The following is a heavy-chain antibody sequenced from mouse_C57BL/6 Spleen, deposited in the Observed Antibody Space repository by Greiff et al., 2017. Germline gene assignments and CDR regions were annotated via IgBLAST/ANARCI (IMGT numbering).Heavy chain of an antibody. CDR3: ARGDYGSRSYLYFDV. J-gene: IGHJ1*03. Sequence: VKLMESGAELVKPGASVKISCKASGYAFSSYCMNWVKQRPGKGLEWIGQIYPGDGDTNYNGKFKGKATLTADKSSSTAYMQLSSLTSEATAVYFCARGDYGSRSYLYFDVWGTGTTVTVSS. CDR2: IYPGDGDT. V-gene: IGHV1-80*01. CDR1: GYAFSSYC. D-gene: IGHD1-1*01.